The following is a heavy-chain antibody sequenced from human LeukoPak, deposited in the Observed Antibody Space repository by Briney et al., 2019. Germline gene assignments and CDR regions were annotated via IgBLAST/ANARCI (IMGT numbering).Heavy chain of an antibody. J-gene: IGHJ4*02. V-gene: IGHV3-43*01. CDR1: GFTFDDYT. CDR3: AKDQRIAAAVSPFDY. Sequence: GGSLRLSCAASGFTFDDYTMHWVRQAPGKGLEWVSLISWDGGSTYYADSVKGRFTISRDNSKNSLYLQMNSLRTEDTALYYCAKDQRIAAAVSPFDYWGQGTLVTVSS. CDR2: ISWDGGST. D-gene: IGHD6-13*01.